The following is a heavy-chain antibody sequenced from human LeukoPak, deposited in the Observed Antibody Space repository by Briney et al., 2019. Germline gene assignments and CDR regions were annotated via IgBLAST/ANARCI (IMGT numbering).Heavy chain of an antibody. CDR3: ARKECSGGSCYFDY. CDR2: ISTNGGST. Sequence: GGSLRLSCAASGFTFSSYAMHWVRQAPGKGLEYVSGISTNGGSTYYADSVKGRFTISRDNSKNTLFLQMGSLRAEDMAVYYCARKECSGGSCYFDYWGQGTLVTVSS. CDR1: GFTFSSYA. D-gene: IGHD2-15*01. J-gene: IGHJ4*02. V-gene: IGHV3-64*02.